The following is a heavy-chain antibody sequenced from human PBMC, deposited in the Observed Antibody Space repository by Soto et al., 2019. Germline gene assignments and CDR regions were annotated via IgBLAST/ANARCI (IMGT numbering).Heavy chain of an antibody. D-gene: IGHD2-21*01. J-gene: IGHJ6*02. CDR2: INHSGST. CDR1: GGSFSGYY. V-gene: IGHV4-34*01. Sequence: PSETLSLTCAVYGGSFSGYYWSWIRQPPGKGLEWIGEINHSGSTNYNPSLNSRVTISVDTSKNQFSLKLSSVTAADTAVYYCTRPPRVGGDYGYCHCYGKYVWRQGTTVTVSS. CDR3: TRPPRVGGDYGYCHCYGKYV.